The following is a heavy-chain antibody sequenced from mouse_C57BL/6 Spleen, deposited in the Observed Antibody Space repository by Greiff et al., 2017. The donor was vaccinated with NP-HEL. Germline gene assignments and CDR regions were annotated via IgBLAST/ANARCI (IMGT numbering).Heavy chain of an antibody. CDR1: GYSITSGYY. V-gene: IGHV3-6*01. J-gene: IGHJ4*01. CDR2: ISYDGSN. D-gene: IGHD2-4*01. Sequence: VQLQQSGPGLVKPSQSLSLTCSVTGYSITSGYYWNWIRQFPGNKLEWMGYISYDGSNNYNPSLKNRISITRDTSKNQFFLKLNSVTTEDTATYYCARWHYDYDVGYAMDYWGQGTSVTVSS. CDR3: ARWHYDYDVGYAMDY.